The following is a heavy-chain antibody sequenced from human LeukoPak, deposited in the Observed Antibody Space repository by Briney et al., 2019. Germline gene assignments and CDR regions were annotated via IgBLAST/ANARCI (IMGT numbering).Heavy chain of an antibody. CDR2: ISTSGGTT. V-gene: IGHV3-23*01. Sequence: GGSLRLSCAASGFTFSDYAMSWVRQAPGKELEWVSAISTSGGTTVYADSVRGRFTISRDNSRNTLYLQMNSLRAEDTAVYYCASRSGGYRHFDDWGQGTLVTVSS. J-gene: IGHJ4*02. CDR3: ASRSGGYRHFDD. D-gene: IGHD3-10*01. CDR1: GFTFSDYA.